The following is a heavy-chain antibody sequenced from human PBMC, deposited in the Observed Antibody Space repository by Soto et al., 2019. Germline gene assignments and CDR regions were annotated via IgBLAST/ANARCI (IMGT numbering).Heavy chain of an antibody. Sequence: SETLSLTCTVSGGSISSGGYYWSWIRQHPGKGLEWIGYIYYSGSTYYNPSLKSRVTISVDTSKNQFSLKLSSVTAADTAVYYCARFDGSNYVPRRIDYWGQGTLVTVSS. D-gene: IGHD4-4*01. V-gene: IGHV4-31*03. CDR3: ARFDGSNYVPRRIDY. J-gene: IGHJ4*02. CDR1: GGSISSGGYY. CDR2: IYYSGST.